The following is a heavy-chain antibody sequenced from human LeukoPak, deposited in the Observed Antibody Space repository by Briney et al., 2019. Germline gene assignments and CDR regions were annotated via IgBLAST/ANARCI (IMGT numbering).Heavy chain of an antibody. D-gene: IGHD3-16*02. Sequence: ASVKVSCKASGGTFSSYAISWVRQAPGQGLEWMGWIHPSTGNPTYAQDFTGRFVFSLDTSVSTTYLQISSLKAEDTAVYYCARAYQRLGELSLPDYWGQGTLVTVSS. CDR1: GGTFSSYA. J-gene: IGHJ4*02. CDR2: IHPSTGNP. V-gene: IGHV7-4-1*02. CDR3: ARAYQRLGELSLPDY.